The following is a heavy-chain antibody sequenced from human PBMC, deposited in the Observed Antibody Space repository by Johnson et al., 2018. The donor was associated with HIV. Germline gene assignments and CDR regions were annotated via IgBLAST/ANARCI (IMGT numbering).Heavy chain of an antibody. CDR1: GFTFSDYY. CDR2: ISSSGSTI. D-gene: IGHD1-26*01. J-gene: IGHJ3*02. Sequence: QVQLVESGGGLVKTGGSLRLSCAASGFTFSDYYMSWIRQAPGKGLEWVSYISSSGSTIYYADSVKGRFTISRDNSKNTLYLQMNSLRAEDTAVYYCAKDRPPSDIIVGASAHDAFDIWGQGTMVTVSS. CDR3: AKDRPPSDIIVGASAHDAFDI. V-gene: IGHV3-11*01.